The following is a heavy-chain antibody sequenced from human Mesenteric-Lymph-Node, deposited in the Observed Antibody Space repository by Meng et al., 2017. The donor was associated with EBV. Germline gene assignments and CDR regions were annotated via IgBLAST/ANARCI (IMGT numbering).Heavy chain of an antibody. D-gene: IGHD5-18*01. J-gene: IGHJ5*01. CDR1: GDSVSSNSAA. CDR2: TYYRSKWYN. CDR3: ARDRLTAMVKGGWFDS. V-gene: IGHV6-1*01. Sequence: QVQLQQSGPGLVKPSXTLSLTCAIPGDSVSSNSAAWNWIRQSPSRGLEWLGRTYYRSKWYNDYAVSVKSLITINPDTSKNQFSLQLNSVTPEDTAVYYCARDRLTAMVKGGWFDSWGQGTLVTVSS.